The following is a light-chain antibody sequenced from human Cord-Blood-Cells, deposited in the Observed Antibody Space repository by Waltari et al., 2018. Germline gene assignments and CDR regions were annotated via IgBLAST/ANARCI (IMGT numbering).Light chain of an antibody. Sequence: DIQITQSPSSLSASVGDRVTITCRASQSISSYLNWYQQKPGKAPKLLIYAASSLQSGVPSRFSGSGSGTDFTLTISSLQPEDFATYYCQQSYSTPATFDQGTKVEIK. CDR3: QQSYSTPAT. J-gene: IGKJ1*01. CDR1: QSISSY. CDR2: AAS. V-gene: IGKV1-39*01.